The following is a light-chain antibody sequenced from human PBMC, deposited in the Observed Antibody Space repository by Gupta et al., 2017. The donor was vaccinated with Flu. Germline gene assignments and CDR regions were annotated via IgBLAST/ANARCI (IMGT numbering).Light chain of an antibody. J-gene: IGKJ4*01. CDR3: QQYGDLPLT. CDR1: QDITHH. V-gene: IGKV1-33*01. Sequence: DIQMTQSPSSLSASVGDRVTITCQANQDITHHLNWYQQKPGKAPILLIYDASTLETGVPSRFSGSGSGTDVTFTISSLQTEDFATYYCQQYGDLPLTFGGGTRVEI. CDR2: DAS.